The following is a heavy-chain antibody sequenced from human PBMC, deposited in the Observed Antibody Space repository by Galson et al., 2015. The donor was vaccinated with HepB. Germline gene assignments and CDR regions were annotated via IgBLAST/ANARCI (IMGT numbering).Heavy chain of an antibody. D-gene: IGHD4-23*01. CDR3: ALRWGTDAVDI. CDR2: ISSSSSYT. V-gene: IGHV3-11*03. J-gene: IGHJ3*02. CDR1: GFTFSDYY. Sequence: SLRLSCAASGFTFSDYYMSWIRQAPGKGLEWVSYISSSSSYTNYADSVKGRFTISRDNAKNSLYLQMNSLRAEDTAVYYCALRWGTDAVDIWGQGTMVTVSS.